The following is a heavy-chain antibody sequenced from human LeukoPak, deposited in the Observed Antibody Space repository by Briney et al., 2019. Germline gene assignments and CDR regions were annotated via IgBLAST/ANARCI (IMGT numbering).Heavy chain of an antibody. CDR1: GYTFTGYY. V-gene: IGHV1-2*02. Sequence: ASVKVSCKASGYTFTGYYMHWVRQAPGQGLEWMGWINPNSGGTNYAQTFQGRVTMTRDTSISTAYMELSRLRSDDTAVYYCARRYSSDSSGYYYVSGAFDIWGQGTMVTVSS. J-gene: IGHJ3*02. CDR3: ARRYSSDSSGYYYVSGAFDI. CDR2: INPNSGGT. D-gene: IGHD3-22*01.